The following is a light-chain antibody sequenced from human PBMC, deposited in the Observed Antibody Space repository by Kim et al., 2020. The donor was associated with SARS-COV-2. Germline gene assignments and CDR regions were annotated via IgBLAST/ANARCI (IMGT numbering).Light chain of an antibody. Sequence: GKTARITWGGNNMGSKNVHWYQQKPGQAPVLVIYYDSDRPSGIPERFSGSNSGNTATLTISRDEAGDEADYYCQVWDSSSDHPGVVFGGGTKLTVL. CDR1: NMGSKN. J-gene: IGLJ2*01. CDR3: QVWDSSSDHPGVV. CDR2: YDS. V-gene: IGLV3-21*04.